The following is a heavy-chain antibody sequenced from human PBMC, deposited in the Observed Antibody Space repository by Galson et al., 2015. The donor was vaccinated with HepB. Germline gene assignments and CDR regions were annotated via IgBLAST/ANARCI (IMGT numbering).Heavy chain of an antibody. V-gene: IGHV3-49*03. CDR2: IRSEPYGATT. CDR1: GFTFGDYA. Sequence: SLRLSCAGSGFTFGDYAVSWFRQAPGKGLEWVGFIRSEPYGATTDYAASVRGRFIISRDDSNSIAYLQMNSLKTEDTAVYFCSRDEDYEYLWGSWFGYWGQGTLATVSS. J-gene: IGHJ4*02. D-gene: IGHD3-16*01. CDR3: SRDEDYEYLWGSWFGY.